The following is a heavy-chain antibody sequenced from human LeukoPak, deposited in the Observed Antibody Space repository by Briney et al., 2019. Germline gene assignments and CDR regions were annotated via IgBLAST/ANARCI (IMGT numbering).Heavy chain of an antibody. CDR1: GFTFSNYW. Sequence: AGGSLRLSCAASGFTFSNYWMSWVRQAPGKGLEWVANIKQDGSEKYYVDSVKGRFTISRDNAKNSLYLQMNSLRAEDTAVYYCARDGGSRGFDYWGQGTLVTVSS. V-gene: IGHV3-7*01. CDR2: IKQDGSEK. J-gene: IGHJ4*02. D-gene: IGHD1-14*01. CDR3: ARDGGSRGFDY.